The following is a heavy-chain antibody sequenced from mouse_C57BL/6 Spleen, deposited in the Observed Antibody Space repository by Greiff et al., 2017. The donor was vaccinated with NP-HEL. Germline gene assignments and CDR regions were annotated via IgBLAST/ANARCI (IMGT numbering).Heavy chain of an antibody. D-gene: IGHD3-2*02. CDR1: GYTFTDYN. CDR3: ARARQLRLPWFAY. CDR2: INPNNGGT. V-gene: IGHV1-22*01. Sequence: VQLQQSGPELVKPGASVKMSCKASGYTFTDYNMHWVKQSHGKSLEWIGYINPNNGGTSYTQKFKGKSTLTVNKSSSTTYMELRSLTSEDAAVDYWARARQLRLPWFAYWGQGTLVTVSA. J-gene: IGHJ3*01.